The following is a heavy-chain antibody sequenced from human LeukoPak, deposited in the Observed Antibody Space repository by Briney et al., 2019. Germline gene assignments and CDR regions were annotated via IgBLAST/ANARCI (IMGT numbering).Heavy chain of an antibody. J-gene: IGHJ4*02. CDR3: AKGTFTMVRGGIDY. Sequence: TGGSLRLSCAASGFTFSSYAMSWVRQAPGKGLEWVSAISGSGGSTYYADSVKGRFTISRDNSKNTLYLQMNSLRAEDTAVYHCAKGTFTMVRGGIDYWGQGTLVTVSS. D-gene: IGHD3-10*01. CDR2: ISGSGGST. CDR1: GFTFSSYA. V-gene: IGHV3-23*01.